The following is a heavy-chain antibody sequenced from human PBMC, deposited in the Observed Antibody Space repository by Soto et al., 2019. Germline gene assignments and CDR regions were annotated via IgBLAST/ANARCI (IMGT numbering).Heavy chain of an antibody. CDR3: ARDKRIAAAGTDAFDI. V-gene: IGHV3-11*06. CDR1: GFTFSDYY. J-gene: IGHJ3*02. CDR2: ISSSSSYT. Sequence: GGSLRLSCAASGFTFSDYYMSWIRQAPGKGLEWVSYISSSSSYTNYADSVKGRFTISRDNAKNSLYLQMNSLRAEDTAVYYCARDKRIAAAGTDAFDIWGQGTMVTVSS. D-gene: IGHD6-13*01.